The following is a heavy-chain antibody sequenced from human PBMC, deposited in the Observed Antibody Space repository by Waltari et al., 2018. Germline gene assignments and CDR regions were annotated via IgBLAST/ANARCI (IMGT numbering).Heavy chain of an antibody. CDR2: INPNSGGK. V-gene: IGHV1-2*06. D-gene: IGHD3-16*01. Sequence: QGQLVQSGAEVKKPGASVKVSCTASGYTFTGYYMHWVRQAPGQGLEWMGRINPNSGGKNYAQKFQGRVTMTRDTSISTAYMELSRLRSDDTAVYYCARDRHMSTFGGLPGYWGQGTLVTVSS. CDR3: ARDRHMSTFGGLPGY. J-gene: IGHJ4*02. CDR1: GYTFTGYY.